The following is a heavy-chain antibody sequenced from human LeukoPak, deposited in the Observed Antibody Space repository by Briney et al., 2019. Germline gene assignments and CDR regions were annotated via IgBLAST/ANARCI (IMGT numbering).Heavy chain of an antibody. CDR3: ARVRRYSQYESSCYYADS. V-gene: IGHV3-30*03. J-gene: IGHJ5*01. CDR1: GFTFNSYG. D-gene: IGHD3-22*01. CDR2: ITYDGSTR. Sequence: GGSLRLSCVGSGFTFNSYGMHWVRQAPGKGLQWVAAITYDGSTRYHADSVKGRFTISRDNSKDTLYLQMNSLKIEDTATYYCARVRRYSQYESSCYYADSWGQGTLVTVSS.